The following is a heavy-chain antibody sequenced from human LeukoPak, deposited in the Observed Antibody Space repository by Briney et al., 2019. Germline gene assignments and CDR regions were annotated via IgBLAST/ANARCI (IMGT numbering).Heavy chain of an antibody. CDR2: FYYSGST. D-gene: IGHD3-10*01. V-gene: IGHV4-39*01. Sequence: SETLSLTCTVSGGSITSSNYYWGWIRQPPGERLEWIGSFYYSGSTNYNPSLKSRVTISVDTSKNQFSLKLSSVTAADTAVYYCVYYYGSGSVEYWGQGTLVTVSS. CDR1: GGSITSSNYY. CDR3: VYYYGSGSVEY. J-gene: IGHJ4*02.